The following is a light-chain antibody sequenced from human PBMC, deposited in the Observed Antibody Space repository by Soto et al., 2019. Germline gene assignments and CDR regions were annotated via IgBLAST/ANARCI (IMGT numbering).Light chain of an antibody. J-gene: IGKJ4*01. Sequence: DIQMTQSPSSLSASVGDRVTITCQASQDITNYLNWYQQKPGKAPKILIYDASVLEAGVPSRFSGGGSGTHFTLTITSLQAEDVATYYCKQFDSLPLTFGGGTNLEIK. CDR1: QDITNY. CDR3: KQFDSLPLT. V-gene: IGKV1-33*01. CDR2: DAS.